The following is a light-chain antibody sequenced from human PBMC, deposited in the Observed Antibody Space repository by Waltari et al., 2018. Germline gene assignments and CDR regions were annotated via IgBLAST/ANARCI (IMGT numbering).Light chain of an antibody. J-gene: IGKJ1*01. V-gene: IGKV1-6*01. CDR1: QVIIND. CDR2: SAS. CDR3: LQDYDYPWT. Sequence: AIQMTQSPSSLSASVGDRVTITCRASQVIINDLGWYQQKPGKAPKLLIYSASSLQSGVPSRFRGSGSGTDFTLTISSLQPEDVATYYCLQDYDYPWTFGQGTKVEIE.